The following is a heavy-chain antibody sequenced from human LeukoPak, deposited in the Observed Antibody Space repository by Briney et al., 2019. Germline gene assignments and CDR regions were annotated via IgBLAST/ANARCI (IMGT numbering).Heavy chain of an antibody. Sequence: PLETLSLTCTVPGGSISGYYWSWIRQPPGKGLEWIGYIYYSGSTNYNPSLKSRVTISVDTSKNQFSLKLSSVTAADTAVYYCARGNGYGDYEDYWGQGTLVTVSS. CDR2: IYYSGST. CDR1: GGSISGYY. CDR3: ARGNGYGDYEDY. J-gene: IGHJ4*02. V-gene: IGHV4-59*01. D-gene: IGHD4-17*01.